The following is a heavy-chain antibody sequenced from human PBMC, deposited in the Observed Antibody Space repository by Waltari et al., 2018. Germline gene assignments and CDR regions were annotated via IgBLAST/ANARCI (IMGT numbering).Heavy chain of an antibody. J-gene: IGHJ5*02. CDR3: ARSWGYWFDP. CDR1: GGSISSYY. D-gene: IGHD3-16*01. Sequence: QVQLQESGPGLVKPSETLSLTCTVSGGSISSYYWSWIRQPPGKGLEWIGYIYYSGSTNYNPSLKSRVTISRDNAKNSLYLQMNSLRAEDTAVYYCARSWGYWFDPWGQGTLVTVSS. CDR2: IYYSGST. V-gene: IGHV4-59*12.